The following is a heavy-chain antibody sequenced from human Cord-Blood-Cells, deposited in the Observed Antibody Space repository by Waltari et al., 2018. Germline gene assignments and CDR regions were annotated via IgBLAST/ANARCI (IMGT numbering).Heavy chain of an antibody. J-gene: IGHJ3*02. CDR1: GGSISSSSYY. CDR2: IYYSGST. D-gene: IGHD3-3*01. Sequence: QLQLQESGPGLVKPSETLSLTCTVSGGSISSSSYYWGWIRQPPGKGLEWIGSIYYSGSTSYNPSLKSRVTISVDTSKNQFSLKLSSVTAADTAVYYCARGPYDFWSGYYGSSDAFDIWGQGTMVTVSS. V-gene: IGHV4-39*01. CDR3: ARGPYDFWSGYYGSSDAFDI.